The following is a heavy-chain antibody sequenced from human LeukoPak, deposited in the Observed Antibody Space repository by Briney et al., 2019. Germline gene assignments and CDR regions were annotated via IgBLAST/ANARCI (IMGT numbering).Heavy chain of an antibody. J-gene: IGHJ4*02. CDR2: ISGYNGHT. D-gene: IGHD3-22*01. V-gene: IGHV1-18*01. CDR1: GYTFTSYG. CDR3: SGYYSYYFDY. Sequence: GASVKVSCKASGYTFTSYGISWVRQAPGQGLEWMGWISGYNGHTKYAQKFQGRVTMTTDTSTSTAYMDYCARGLPPRRNYDSSGYYSYYFDYWGQGTLVTVSS.